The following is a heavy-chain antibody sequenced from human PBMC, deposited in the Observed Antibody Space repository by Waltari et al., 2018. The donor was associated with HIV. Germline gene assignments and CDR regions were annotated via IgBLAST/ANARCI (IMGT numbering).Heavy chain of an antibody. J-gene: IGHJ4*02. CDR2: VDPETGET. Sequence: EVVLSQSGTQVVKPRTQVKLACRVSGYKFTAYYLHCVRKAPSTTFQGLARVDPETGETVYGDHLQTRVTITFDSSLKASFLKVTNLTTDDSAVYYCLTDRGFWGQGSQVTV. D-gene: IGHD5-12*01. V-gene: IGHV1-69-2*01. CDR3: LTDRGF. CDR1: GYKFTAYY.